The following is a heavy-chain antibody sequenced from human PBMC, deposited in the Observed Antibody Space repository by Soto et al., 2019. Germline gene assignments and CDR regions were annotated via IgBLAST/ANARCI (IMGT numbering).Heavy chain of an antibody. J-gene: IGHJ5*02. CDR3: AKDELERPTPYNWFDP. V-gene: IGHV3-23*01. CDR1: GFTFSSYA. Sequence: PGGSLRLSCAASGFTFSSYAMSWVRQAPGKGLEWVSAISGSGGSTYYADSVKGRFTISRDNSKNTLYLQMNSLRAEDTAVYYCAKDELERPTPYNWFDPWGQGTLVTVSS. CDR2: ISGSGGST. D-gene: IGHD1-1*01.